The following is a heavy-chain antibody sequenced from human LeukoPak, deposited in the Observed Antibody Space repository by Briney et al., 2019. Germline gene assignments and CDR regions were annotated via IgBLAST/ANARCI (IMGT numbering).Heavy chain of an antibody. V-gene: IGHV3-64D*06. CDR3: VKDLYYDNSGYYSGAFDY. CDR2: IDSNGGRT. J-gene: IGHJ4*02. CDR1: GFTFKKYA. D-gene: IGHD3-22*01. Sequence: GGSLRLSCSASGFTFKKYAMHWVRQAPGKGLEYVSAIDSNGGRTYYADSVKGRFTISRDNSKNTLFLQMSSLRVEDTAVYYCVKDLYYDNSGYYSGAFDYWGQGTLVTVSS.